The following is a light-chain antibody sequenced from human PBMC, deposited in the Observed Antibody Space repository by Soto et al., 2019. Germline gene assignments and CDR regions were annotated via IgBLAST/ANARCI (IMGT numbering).Light chain of an antibody. J-gene: IGKJ1*01. Sequence: PGESAPLSCMASQSVGRNYLAWFQHKPGQAPRLLIYGASSRATGIPDRFSGSGSGTDFTLTISRLEPEDFAVYYCQQYGSSPWTFGQGTKVDIK. CDR3: QQYGSSPWT. V-gene: IGKV3-20*01. CDR2: GAS. CDR1: QSVGRNY.